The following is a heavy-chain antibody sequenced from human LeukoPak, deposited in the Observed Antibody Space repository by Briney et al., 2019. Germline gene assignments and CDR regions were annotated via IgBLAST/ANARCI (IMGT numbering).Heavy chain of an antibody. J-gene: IGHJ3*02. CDR3: ARARSPVRFGEHHDAFDI. Sequence: GGSLRLSCAASGFTFSSYSMNWVRQAPGKGLEWVSSISSSSSYIYYADSVKGRFTISRDNAKNSLYLQMNSLRAEDTAVYYCARARSPVRFGEHHDAFDIWGQGTMVTVSS. V-gene: IGHV3-21*01. CDR1: GFTFSSYS. CDR2: ISSSSSYI. D-gene: IGHD3-10*01.